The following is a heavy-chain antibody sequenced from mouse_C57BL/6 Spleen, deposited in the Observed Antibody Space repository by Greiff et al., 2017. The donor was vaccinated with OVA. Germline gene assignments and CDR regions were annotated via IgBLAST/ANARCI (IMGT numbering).Heavy chain of an antibody. Sequence: EVKLVESGGGLVQPGGSMKLSCVASGFTFSNYWMNWVRQSPEQGLEWVAQIRLKSGNYASHYTVSVKGRFTISRDDAKSSVYLQMNNIRAEDTGIYYCTGDYYYGSSPYYFDYWGQGTTLTVSS. V-gene: IGHV6-3*01. J-gene: IGHJ2*01. CDR1: GFTFSNYW. D-gene: IGHD1-1*01. CDR2: IRLKSGNYAS. CDR3: TGDYYYGSSPYYFDY.